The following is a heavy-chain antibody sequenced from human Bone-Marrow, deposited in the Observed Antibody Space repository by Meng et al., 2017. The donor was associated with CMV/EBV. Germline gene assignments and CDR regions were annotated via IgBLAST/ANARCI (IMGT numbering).Heavy chain of an antibody. V-gene: IGHV4-59*01. J-gene: IGHJ5*02. Sequence: SETLSLTCTVPGDSITIFYWNWIRQPPGKGLEWIGNVFHTGSTNYNPSLKNRVTISMDTSKNQLSLKLNSLSAADTAVNFCARGRSCLNGVCYEDHNYFGPWGQGTLVTVSS. CDR2: VFHTGST. CDR1: GDSITIFY. D-gene: IGHD2-8*01. CDR3: ARGRSCLNGVCYEDHNYFGP.